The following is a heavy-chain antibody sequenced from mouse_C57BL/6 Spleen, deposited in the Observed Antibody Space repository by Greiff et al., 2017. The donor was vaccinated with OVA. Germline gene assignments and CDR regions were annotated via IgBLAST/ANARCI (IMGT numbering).Heavy chain of an antibody. J-gene: IGHJ3*01. CDR3: ARSPYGSTWFAY. CDR1: GYTFTSSW. Sequence: VQLQQPGAELVMPGASVKLSCKASGYTFTSSWMHWVRQGPGPGLEWIGEIDPSDSYTTSNPKFKGKFTLTVDKSSSTAYRQLSSLTSEDSAVYYCARSPYGSTWFAYWGQGTLVTVSA. D-gene: IGHD1-1*01. CDR2: IDPSDSYT. V-gene: IGHV1-69*01.